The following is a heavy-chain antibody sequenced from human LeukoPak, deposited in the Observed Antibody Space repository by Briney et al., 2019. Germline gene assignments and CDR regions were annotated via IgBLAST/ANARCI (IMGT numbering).Heavy chain of an antibody. CDR3: AKDRYGDYYFDY. Sequence: GGSLRPSCAASGFTFSSYCMHWVGQGPGKGLEWVAVISYDGSNKYYADSVKGRFTISRDNSKNTLYLQMNSLRAEDTAVYYCAKDRYGDYYFDYWGQGTLVTVSS. D-gene: IGHD4-17*01. J-gene: IGHJ4*02. CDR2: ISYDGSNK. V-gene: IGHV3-30*18. CDR1: GFTFSSYC.